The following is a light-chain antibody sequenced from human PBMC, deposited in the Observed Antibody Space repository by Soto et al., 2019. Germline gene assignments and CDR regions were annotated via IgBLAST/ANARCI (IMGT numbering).Light chain of an antibody. J-gene: IGKJ1*01. Sequence: DIQMTQSPSTLSASVGDRVTITCRASQSTSTWLAWYQQRPGKTPKLLISEASKLESGVPSRFSGSGSGTEFTLTISSLQPDDFATSYCQQYITYPYAFDHGTKVEIK. CDR3: QQYITYPYA. CDR1: QSTSTW. V-gene: IGKV1-5*03. CDR2: EAS.